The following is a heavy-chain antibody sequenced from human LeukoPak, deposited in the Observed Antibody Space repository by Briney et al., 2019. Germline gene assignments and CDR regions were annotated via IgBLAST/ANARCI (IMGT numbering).Heavy chain of an antibody. CDR3: ARTVRFLEWSQNWFDP. CDR2: INPSGGST. V-gene: IGHV1-46*01. Sequence: ASVKVSCKASGYTFTSYYMHWVRQAPGQGLEWMGIINPSGGSTSYAQKLQGRVTMTTDTSTSTAYMELRSLRSDDTAVYYCARTVRFLEWSQNWFDPWGQGTLVTVSS. CDR1: GYTFTSYY. D-gene: IGHD3-3*01. J-gene: IGHJ5*02.